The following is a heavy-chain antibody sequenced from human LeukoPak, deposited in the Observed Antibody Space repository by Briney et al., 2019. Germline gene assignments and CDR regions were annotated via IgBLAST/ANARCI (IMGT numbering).Heavy chain of an antibody. V-gene: IGHV3-53*01. Sequence: GGSLRLSCAASGFTVSSNYMSWVRQAPGKAVEWVSVFYSGGSTYYAESVKGRFTISRDNSKNTLYLQMNSLRAEDTAVYYCARDTGDNWNRIDYWGQGALVTVSS. CDR3: ARDTGDNWNRIDY. D-gene: IGHD1/OR15-1a*01. CDR1: GFTVSSNY. CDR2: FYSGGST. J-gene: IGHJ4*02.